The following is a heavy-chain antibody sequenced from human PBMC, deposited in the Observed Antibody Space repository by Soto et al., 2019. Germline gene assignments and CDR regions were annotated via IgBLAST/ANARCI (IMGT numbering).Heavy chain of an antibody. V-gene: IGHV3-23*01. Sequence: GGSLRLSCAASGFTFSNYWMHWVRQAPGKGLEWVSVISGSGGSTYSADSVKGRFTISRDNSKNTLYLQMNSLRAEDTAVYYCARRSSSWYFDYWGQGTLVTVSS. J-gene: IGHJ4*02. CDR1: GFTFSNYW. CDR3: ARRSSSWYFDY. D-gene: IGHD6-13*01. CDR2: ISGSGGST.